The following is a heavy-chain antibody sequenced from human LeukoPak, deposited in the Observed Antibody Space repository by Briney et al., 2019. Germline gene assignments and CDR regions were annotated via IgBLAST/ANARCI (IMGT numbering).Heavy chain of an antibody. D-gene: IGHD2-21*02. Sequence: SETLSLTCAVYGGSFSGYYWSWIRQPPGKGLEWIGEINHSGSTNYNPSLKSRVTISVGTSKNQFSLKLSSVTAADTAVYYCVRGPWGEIVVVTASYFDYWGQGTLVTVSS. CDR3: VRGPWGEIVVVTASYFDY. J-gene: IGHJ4*02. CDR1: GGSFSGYY. CDR2: INHSGST. V-gene: IGHV4-34*01.